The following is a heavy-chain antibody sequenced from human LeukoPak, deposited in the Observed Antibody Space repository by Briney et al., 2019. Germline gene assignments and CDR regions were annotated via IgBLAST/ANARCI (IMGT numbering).Heavy chain of an antibody. CDR2: INPNTGDT. J-gene: IGHJ6*03. CDR3: ARRFDYGNHAFHHYYMDV. V-gene: IGHV1-18*01. Sequence: ASVKVSCKASGYTFTSYGINWVRQAPGQGLEWMGWINPNTGDTNYAQKFQGRVTMTRDTSISTVYMELRSLTYEDTALYYCARRFDYGNHAFHHYYMDVWGKGTTVSVSS. D-gene: IGHD4-11*01. CDR1: GYTFTSYG.